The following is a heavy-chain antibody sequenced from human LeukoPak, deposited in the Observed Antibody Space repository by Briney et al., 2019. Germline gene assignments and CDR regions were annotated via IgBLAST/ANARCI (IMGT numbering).Heavy chain of an antibody. CDR3: AKAELGVDTFFDY. D-gene: IGHD3-3*01. Sequence: GGSLRLSCAASGFTISTYHINWVRQAPGRGLEWVATLSGSGAGTYYSDSVQGRFTISRDNSKRTLFLQMNSLRAEDTAFYYCAKAELGVDTFFDYWGQGTLVTVSS. CDR1: GFTISTYH. V-gene: IGHV3-23*01. J-gene: IGHJ4*02. CDR2: LSGSGAGT.